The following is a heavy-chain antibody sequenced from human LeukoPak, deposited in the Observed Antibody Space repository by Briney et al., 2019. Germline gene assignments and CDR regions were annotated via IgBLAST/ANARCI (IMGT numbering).Heavy chain of an antibody. Sequence: ASVKVSCKTYGYTFIGYFIHWVRQAPGQGLEWMGWIDPNSGDTKYDEKFQGRVTLTRDTTTTTVYVESSSLRSDDTAVYFCARVRGGYCSGDRCYGDFFFDNWGQGTLVTVTS. J-gene: IGHJ4*02. CDR1: GYTFIGYF. CDR3: ARVRGGYCSGDRCYGDFFFDN. CDR2: IDPNSGDT. D-gene: IGHD2-15*01. V-gene: IGHV1-2*02.